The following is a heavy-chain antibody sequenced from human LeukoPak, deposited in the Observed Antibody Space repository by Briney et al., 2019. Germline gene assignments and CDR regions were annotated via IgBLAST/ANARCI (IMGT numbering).Heavy chain of an antibody. CDR3: AREWELLRVFDYYYYMDV. CDR2: IYTSGST. D-gene: IGHD1-26*01. CDR1: GGSISSYY. V-gene: IGHV4-4*07. J-gene: IGHJ6*03. Sequence: SETLSLTCTVSGGSISSYYWSWIRQPAGKGLEWIGRIYTSGSTNYNPSLKSRVTMSVDTSKNQFSLKLSSVTAADTAVYYCAREWELLRVFDYYYYMDVWGKGTTVTISS.